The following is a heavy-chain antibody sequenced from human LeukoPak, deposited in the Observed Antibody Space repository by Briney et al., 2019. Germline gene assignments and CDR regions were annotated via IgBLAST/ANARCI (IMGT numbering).Heavy chain of an antibody. J-gene: IGHJ6*02. V-gene: IGHV3-74*01. CDR2: ISPTGSTT. CDR3: ARDHGQGIWLDYGMDV. Sequence: QAGGSLRLSCAASGFSFSGHWMHWARQLPGKGLVWVSRISPTGSTTSYADSVKGRFTVSRDNAKNTLYLQVNNLRAEDTAVYYCARDHGQGIWLDYGMDVWGQGTTVTVSS. D-gene: IGHD1-14*01. CDR1: GFSFSGHW.